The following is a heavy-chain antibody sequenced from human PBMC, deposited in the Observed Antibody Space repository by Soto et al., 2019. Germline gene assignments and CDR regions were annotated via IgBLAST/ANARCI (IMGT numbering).Heavy chain of an antibody. CDR1: GGSFSGYY. V-gene: IGHV4-34*01. J-gene: IGHJ4*02. Sequence: SETLSLTCAVYGGSFSGYYWSWIRQPPGKGLEWIGEINHSGSTNYNPSLKSRVTISVDTSKNQFSLKLSSVTAADTAVYYCARRIAVAGVVHSWGQGTLVTVSS. CDR2: INHSGST. CDR3: ARRIAVAGVVHS. D-gene: IGHD6-19*01.